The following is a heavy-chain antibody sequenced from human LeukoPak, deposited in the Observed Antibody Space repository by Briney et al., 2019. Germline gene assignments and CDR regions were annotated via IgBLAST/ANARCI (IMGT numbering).Heavy chain of an antibody. CDR1: GFTFKISA. CDR2: ISGSGDST. CDR3: AKNRGFIKSHFDY. Sequence: PGGSLRLSCVASGFTFKISAMAWVRQAPGKGLEWVSIISGSGDSTDYSNSVKGHFTISRDNSKNTLYLQMNSLRAEDTAVYYCAKNRGFIKSHFDYWGQGTLVTVSP. V-gene: IGHV3-23*01. J-gene: IGHJ4*02. D-gene: IGHD3-10*01.